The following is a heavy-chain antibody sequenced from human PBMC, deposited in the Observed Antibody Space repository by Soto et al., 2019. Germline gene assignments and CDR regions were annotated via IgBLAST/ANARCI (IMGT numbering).Heavy chain of an antibody. CDR1: GYTFTSYG. D-gene: IGHD5-18*01. J-gene: IGHJ4*02. V-gene: IGHV1-18*01. Sequence: QVQLVHSGAEVKKPGASVKVACRASGYTFTSYGISWVRQAPGQGLEWMGWISPYNGNTNYAQKFQGRVTMTTDTSTSTAYMELRSLRSDDTAVYYCARGRGDTAISLFDYWGQGTLVTVSS. CDR3: ARGRGDTAISLFDY. CDR2: ISPYNGNT.